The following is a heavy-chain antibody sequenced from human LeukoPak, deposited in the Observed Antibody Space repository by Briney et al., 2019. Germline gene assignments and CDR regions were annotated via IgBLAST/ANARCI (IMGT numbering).Heavy chain of an antibody. CDR2: ISSSSSYI. Sequence: GGSLRLSCAASGFTFSSYSMNWVRQAPGKGLEWVSSISSSSSYIYYADSVKGRFTISRDNAKNSLYLQMNSLRAEDTAVYYCASLLGYCSSTSCYGYFQHWGQGTLVTVSS. CDR1: GFTFSSYS. J-gene: IGHJ1*01. D-gene: IGHD2-2*01. CDR3: ASLLGYCSSTSCYGYFQH. V-gene: IGHV3-21*01.